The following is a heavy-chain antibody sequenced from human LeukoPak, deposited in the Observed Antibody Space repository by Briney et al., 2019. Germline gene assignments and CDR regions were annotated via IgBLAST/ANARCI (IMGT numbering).Heavy chain of an antibody. D-gene: IGHD5-18*01. Sequence: GGSLRLSCTAYGFTLSRFGMHWVRQAPGKGLEWVAVISDDGSNRYYADSVKGRFTISRDNSKNTLYLQMNSLRAEDTAVYYCAKDADTATIIYWYFDLWGRGTLVTVSS. CDR2: ISDDGSNR. V-gene: IGHV3-30*18. CDR1: GFTLSRFG. J-gene: IGHJ2*01. CDR3: AKDADTATIIYWYFDL.